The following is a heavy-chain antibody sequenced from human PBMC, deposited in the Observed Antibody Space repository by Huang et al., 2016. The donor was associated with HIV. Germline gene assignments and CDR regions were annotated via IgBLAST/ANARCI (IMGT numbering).Heavy chain of an antibody. Sequence: QVQLVQSGAEVKKPGSSVKVSCKASGGSFRNFALGWVRQAPGQGLEWMVGICPTLGTANCAQKFQGRVTIIADESTSTAYMELSSLRSEDTAVYYCATVDYYDTSGPQRGYFDNWGQGTLVTVSS. V-gene: IGHV1-69*01. CDR3: ATVDYYDTSGPQRGYFDN. CDR1: GGSFRNFA. CDR2: ICPTLGTA. D-gene: IGHD3-22*01. J-gene: IGHJ4*02.